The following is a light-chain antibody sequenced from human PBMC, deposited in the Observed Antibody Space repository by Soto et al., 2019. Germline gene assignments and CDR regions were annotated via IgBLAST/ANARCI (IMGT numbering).Light chain of an antibody. Sequence: EIVLTQSPATLSLSPGERATLSCRASQSVSTYLAWYQQRRGQAPRLLIYDASNRATGIPARFSGSGSGADFTLTISSLEPEDFAVYYCQQRGSWPPTFGQGTRLEIK. CDR3: QQRGSWPPT. J-gene: IGKJ5*01. V-gene: IGKV3-11*01. CDR1: QSVSTY. CDR2: DAS.